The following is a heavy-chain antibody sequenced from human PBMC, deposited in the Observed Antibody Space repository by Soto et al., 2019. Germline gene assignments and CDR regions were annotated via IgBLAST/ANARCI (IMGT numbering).Heavy chain of an antibody. CDR1: GYTFTNYG. CDR3: ARDRSSSSL. CDR2: ISAYNRKT. V-gene: IGHV1-18*01. J-gene: IGHJ4*02. D-gene: IGHD6-6*01. Sequence: QAQLVQSGAEVKKPGASVKVSCKASGYTFTNYGISWVRQAPGQGLEWMGWISAYNRKTDYAQKFQGRVIMTTDTSTSTAYMELMSLRSDDTAVYYCARDRSSSSLWGQGTLVTVSS.